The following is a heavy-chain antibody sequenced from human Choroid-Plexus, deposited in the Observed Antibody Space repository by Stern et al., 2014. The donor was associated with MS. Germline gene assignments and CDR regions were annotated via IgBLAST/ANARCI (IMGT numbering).Heavy chain of an antibody. D-gene: IGHD2/OR15-2a*01. J-gene: IGHJ5*02. V-gene: IGHV3-30*18. CDR1: GFTLGSCA. Sequence: QVQLVESGGGVVQPGRPLRLSCVASGFTLGSCAMHWVRQAPGKGLEWVAGVSYDGSNKYYADSVKGPFTISRDNSQNTLYMQMSSLRPEDTAVYYCAKDRQYLTYFFDHWGQGSLVTVSS. CDR3: AKDRQYLTYFFDH. CDR2: VSYDGSNK.